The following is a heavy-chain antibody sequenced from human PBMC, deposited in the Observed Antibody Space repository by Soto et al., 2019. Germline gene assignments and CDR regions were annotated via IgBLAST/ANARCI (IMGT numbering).Heavy chain of an antibody. V-gene: IGHV3-30*18. D-gene: IGHD5-18*01. CDR3: AKDYEDTPMVYTNGFAY. CDR2: ISFEGSNK. J-gene: IGHJ4*02. Sequence: GSLRLSCAASGXTFSTYWMHWVRQAPGKGLEWVALISFEGSNKDYADSVNCRFTISRHNSKNTLYLQMNSLRAEDTAVYYCAKDYEDTPMVYTNGFAYWGQGTLATVSS. CDR1: GXTFSTYW.